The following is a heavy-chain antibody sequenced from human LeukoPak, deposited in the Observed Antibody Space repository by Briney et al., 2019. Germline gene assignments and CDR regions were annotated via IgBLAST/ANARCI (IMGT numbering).Heavy chain of an antibody. CDR1: GGSISSSSYY. D-gene: IGHD1-1*01. CDR3: ASTSHSRGIDY. V-gene: IGHV4-39*01. Sequence: SETLSLTCTVSGGSISSSSYYWGWIRQPPGKGLEWIGSIYYSGSTYYNPSLKSRVTISVDTSKNQFSLKLSSVTAADTAVYYCASTSHSRGIDYWGQGTLVTVSS. CDR2: IYYSGST. J-gene: IGHJ4*02.